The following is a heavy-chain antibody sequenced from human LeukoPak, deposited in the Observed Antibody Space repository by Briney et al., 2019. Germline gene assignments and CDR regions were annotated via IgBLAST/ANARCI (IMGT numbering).Heavy chain of an antibody. CDR2: IYYSGST. CDR3: ARAISSFDYGDYWFDP. J-gene: IGHJ5*02. V-gene: IGHV4-39*07. CDR1: GGSISSSSYY. D-gene: IGHD4-17*01. Sequence: KPSETLSLTCTVSGGSISSSSYYWGWIRQPPGKGLEWIGSIYYSGSTYYNPSLKSRVTISVDSSKNQFSLKLSSVTAADTAVYYCARAISSFDYGDYWFDPWGQGTLVTVSS.